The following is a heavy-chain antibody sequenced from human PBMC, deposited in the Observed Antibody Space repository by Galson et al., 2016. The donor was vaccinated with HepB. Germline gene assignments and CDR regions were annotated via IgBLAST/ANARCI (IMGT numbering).Heavy chain of an antibody. CDR3: AEDGTGLSSSGTYFDC. Sequence: SLRLSCAASGFTFNNYAVTWVRQAPGKGLEWVSGISGTGGSTYYADSVKGRFTISRDNSKSTLYLQMNSLRLDDTAVYYCAEDGTGLSSSGTYFDCWGQGTLVTVSS. D-gene: IGHD6-13*01. CDR1: GFTFNNYA. J-gene: IGHJ4*02. V-gene: IGHV3-23*01. CDR2: ISGTGGST.